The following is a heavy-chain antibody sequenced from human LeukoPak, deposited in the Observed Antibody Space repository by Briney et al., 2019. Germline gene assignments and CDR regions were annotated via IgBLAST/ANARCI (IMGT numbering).Heavy chain of an antibody. CDR2: IKQDETEK. CDR1: GFTFSNFW. Sequence: GESLRLSCTASGFTFSNFWMGWVRQAPGKGLEWVANIKQDETEKFYLGSVKGRFTISRDNSKNALYLQVNSLRADDAALYYCAKSHYYGSGSIDYWGQGTLVTVSS. V-gene: IGHV3-7*03. D-gene: IGHD3-10*01. J-gene: IGHJ4*02. CDR3: AKSHYYGSGSIDY.